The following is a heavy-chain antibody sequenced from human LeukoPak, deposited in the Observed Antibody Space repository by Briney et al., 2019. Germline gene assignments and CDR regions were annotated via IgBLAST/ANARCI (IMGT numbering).Heavy chain of an antibody. CDR1: GFTFSSYD. J-gene: IGHJ4*02. D-gene: IGHD3-22*01. Sequence: GGSLRLSCVASGFTFSSYDMNWVRQAPGKGLEWVSGISGSGGSTYYADSVKGRFTISRDNSKNTLYRQMNSLRAEDTAVYYCANRGHYYDSSGYYYVSYFDYWGQGTLVTVST. CDR3: ANRGHYYDSSGYYYVSYFDY. CDR2: ISGSGGST. V-gene: IGHV3-23*01.